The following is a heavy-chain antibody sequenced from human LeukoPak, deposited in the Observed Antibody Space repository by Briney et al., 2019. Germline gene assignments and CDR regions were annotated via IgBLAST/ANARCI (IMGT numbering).Heavy chain of an antibody. V-gene: IGHV4-4*07. J-gene: IGHJ4*02. CDR1: GGSISSYY. CDR3: ARDRTYGGHSGFDY. D-gene: IGHD4-23*01. Sequence: ASETLSLTCTVSGGSISSYYWSWIRPPAGKGLEWIGRIYSSGSSSYNPSLKSRVTMSVDTSKNQSSLNLTSVTAADTAVYYCARDRTYGGHSGFDYWGQGTLVTVSS. CDR2: IYSSGSS.